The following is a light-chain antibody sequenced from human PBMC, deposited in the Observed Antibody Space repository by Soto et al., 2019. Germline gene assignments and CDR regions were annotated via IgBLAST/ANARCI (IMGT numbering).Light chain of an antibody. CDR3: HQYNGFPRT. V-gene: IGKV1-33*01. CDR1: QDIRNN. Sequence: DIQRTQSQSSLSASLRDSFTITCQASQDIRNNLNWYQQKPGQAPKVLIYGASNLVTGVPSRFSGSGSGTEFTLTITSLQPDDFATYYCHQYNGFPRTFGQGTKVDI. J-gene: IGKJ1*01. CDR2: GAS.